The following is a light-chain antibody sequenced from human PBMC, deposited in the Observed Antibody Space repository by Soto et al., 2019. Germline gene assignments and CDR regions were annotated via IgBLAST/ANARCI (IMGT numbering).Light chain of an antibody. CDR1: SSDVGAYKY. CDR2: EVS. J-gene: IGLJ3*02. Sequence: QSALTQPPSASGSPGQSVTISCTGTSSDVGAYKYVSWYQQYPGKAPKLMIYEVSKRPAGVPDRFSGSKSGNTASLTVSGLQAEEEADYYCTSYVGSNIWVFGGGTKVTVL. CDR3: TSYVGSNIWV. V-gene: IGLV2-8*01.